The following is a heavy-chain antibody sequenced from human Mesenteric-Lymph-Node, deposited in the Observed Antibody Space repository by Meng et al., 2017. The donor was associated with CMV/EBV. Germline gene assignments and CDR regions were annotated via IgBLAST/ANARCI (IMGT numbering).Heavy chain of an antibody. CDR2: ISAYNGNT. CDR3: ARDLRDVVVLAAYYYYYGMDV. Sequence: ASVKVSCKASGYTFTSYGISWVRRAPGQGLEWMGWISAYNGNTNYAQKLQGRVTMTTDTSTSTAYMELRSLRSDDTAVYYCARDLRDVVVLAAYYYYYGMDVWGQGTTVTVSS. D-gene: IGHD2-2*01. V-gene: IGHV1-18*01. CDR1: GYTFTSYG. J-gene: IGHJ6*02.